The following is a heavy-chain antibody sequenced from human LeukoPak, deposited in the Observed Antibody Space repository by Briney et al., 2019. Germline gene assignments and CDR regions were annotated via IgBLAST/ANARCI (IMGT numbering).Heavy chain of an antibody. CDR1: GGSVSSGSYY. J-gene: IGHJ6*02. CDR3: ARGSASRYGMDV. Sequence: SETLSLTCTVSGGSVSSGSYYWGWIRQPPGKGLEWIGYIYYSGSTNYNPSLKSRVTISVDTSKNQFSLKLSSVTAADTAVYYCARGSASRYGMDVWGQGTTVTVSS. V-gene: IGHV4-61*01. CDR2: IYYSGST.